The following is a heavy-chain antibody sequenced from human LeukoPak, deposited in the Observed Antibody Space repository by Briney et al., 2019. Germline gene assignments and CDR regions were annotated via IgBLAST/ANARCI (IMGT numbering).Heavy chain of an antibody. V-gene: IGHV3-48*03. Sequence: GGSLRLSCAASGFTFSSYEMNWVRQAPGKGLEWVAYIISRGSTIYYADFVKGRFIISRDTAKNSLYLQMNSLRAEDTAVYYCGRAQNRWGLFDYWGQGTLVTVSS. CDR3: GRAQNRWGLFDY. J-gene: IGHJ4*02. CDR1: GFTFSSYE. D-gene: IGHD1-14*01. CDR2: IISRGSTI.